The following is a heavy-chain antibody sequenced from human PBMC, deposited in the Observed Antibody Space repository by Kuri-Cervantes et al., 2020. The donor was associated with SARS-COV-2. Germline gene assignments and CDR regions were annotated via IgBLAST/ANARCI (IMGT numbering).Heavy chain of an antibody. CDR2: INHSGST. CDR1: GGSFSGYY. J-gene: IGHJ5*02. V-gene: IGHV4-34*01. Sequence: SETLSLTCAVYGGSFSGYYWSWIRRPPGKGLEWIGEINHSGSTNYNPSLKSRVTISVDTSKNQFSLKLSSVTAADTAVYYCARVKGIVLIDWFDPWGQGTLGTGAS. D-gene: IGHD2-8*01. CDR3: ARVKGIVLIDWFDP.